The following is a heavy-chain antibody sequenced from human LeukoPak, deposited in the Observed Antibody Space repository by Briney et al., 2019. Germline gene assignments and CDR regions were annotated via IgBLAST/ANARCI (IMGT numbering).Heavy chain of an antibody. V-gene: IGHV1-18*01. CDR2: ISAYNDNT. Sequence: ASVKVSCKASGYTFTSYGISWVRQAPGQGLEWMGWISAYNDNTIYAQKLQGRVTMTTDTSTSTAYMELRSLRSDDTAVYYCARVHYDILTGYSYFDYWGQGTLVTVSS. CDR1: GYTFTSYG. D-gene: IGHD3-9*01. CDR3: ARVHYDILTGYSYFDY. J-gene: IGHJ4*02.